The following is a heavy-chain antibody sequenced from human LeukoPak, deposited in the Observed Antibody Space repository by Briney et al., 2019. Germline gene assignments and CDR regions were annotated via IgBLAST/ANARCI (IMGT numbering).Heavy chain of an antibody. CDR3: VRQRGASGTINWLDP. V-gene: IGHV3-48*03. CDR1: GFTFSSYE. Sequence: GGSLRLSCAASGFTFSSYEMNWVRQAPGKGLEWVSYISSSGSTIYYADSVKGRFTISRDNAKNSLYLQMNSLRAEDTAVYYCVRQRGASGTINWLDPWGQGTLVTVSS. CDR2: ISSSGSTI. J-gene: IGHJ5*02. D-gene: IGHD3-10*01.